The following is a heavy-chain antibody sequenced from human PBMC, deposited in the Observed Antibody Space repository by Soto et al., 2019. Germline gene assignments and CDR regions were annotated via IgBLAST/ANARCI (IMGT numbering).Heavy chain of an antibody. D-gene: IGHD3-16*02. CDR2: INHSGST. CDR1: GGSFSGYY. J-gene: IGHJ5*02. V-gene: IGHV4-34*01. Sequence: QVQLQQWGAGLLKPSETLSLTCAVYGGSFSGYYWSWIRQPPGKGLEWIGEINHSGSTNYNPSLKSRVTISVDTSKNQYSLKLSSVTAADTAVYYCARTLMITFGGVIVMAWFDPWGQGTVFTVSS. CDR3: ARTLMITFGGVIVMAWFDP.